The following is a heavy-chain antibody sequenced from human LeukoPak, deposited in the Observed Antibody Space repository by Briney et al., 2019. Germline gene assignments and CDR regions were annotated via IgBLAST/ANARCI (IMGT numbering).Heavy chain of an antibody. D-gene: IGHD3-22*01. V-gene: IGHV1-18*01. CDR2: ISAYNGNT. CDR3: ARDQDITMTVNWFDP. CDR1: GSTFTSYG. J-gene: IGHJ5*02. Sequence: ASVKVSCKASGSTFTSYGISWVRQAPGQGLEWMGWISAYNGNTNYAQKLQGRVTMTTDTSTSTAYMELRSLRSDDTAVYYCARDQDITMTVNWFDPWGQGTLVTVSS.